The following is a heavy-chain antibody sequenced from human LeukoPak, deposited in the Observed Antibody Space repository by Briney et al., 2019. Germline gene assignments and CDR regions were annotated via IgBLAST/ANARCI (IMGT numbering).Heavy chain of an antibody. V-gene: IGHV3-23*01. Sequence: GGSLRLSCAASGFTFSSYAMSWVRQAPGKGLEWVSSISPSGGGTYYADSVKGRFTISRDNTKNTLCLQMNSLRAEDTAIYYCTKTYHFDSWGQGTLVTVSS. CDR1: GFTFSSYA. CDR3: TKTYHFDS. CDR2: ISPSGGGT. J-gene: IGHJ4*02.